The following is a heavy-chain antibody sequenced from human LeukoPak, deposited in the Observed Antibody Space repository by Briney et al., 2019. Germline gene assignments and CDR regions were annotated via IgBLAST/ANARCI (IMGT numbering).Heavy chain of an antibody. D-gene: IGHD3-22*01. Sequence: GGSLRLSCATSGFTFTNAWMNWVRQAPGKGLEWVGRIKVKADGGTTDYAAPVKGRFTISRDDSKNTLYLQMNSLKTEDTAIYYCTTAWDNYSDSSDHYFDYWGQGTLVTVSS. CDR3: TTAWDNYSDSSDHYFDY. J-gene: IGHJ4*02. V-gene: IGHV3-15*01. CDR2: IKVKADGGTT. CDR1: GFTFTNAW.